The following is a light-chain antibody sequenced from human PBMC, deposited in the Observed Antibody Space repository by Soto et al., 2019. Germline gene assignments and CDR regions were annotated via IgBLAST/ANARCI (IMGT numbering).Light chain of an antibody. V-gene: IGKV3D-15*01. J-gene: IGKJ1*01. CDR1: QSISRS. Sequence: EIVLTQSPAILSVSPGERATLSCRASQSISRSLAWYQQKPGQAPRLLIYGASSRATGIPDRFSGSGSGTDFTLTISSLQAEDVAVYYCQQYYTTPWTFGQGTKVDIK. CDR3: QQYYTTPWT. CDR2: GAS.